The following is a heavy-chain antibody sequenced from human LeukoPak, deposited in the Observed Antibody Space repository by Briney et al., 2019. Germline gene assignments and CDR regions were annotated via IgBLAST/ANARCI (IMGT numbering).Heavy chain of an antibody. D-gene: IGHD1-1*01. V-gene: IGHV3-73*01. J-gene: IGHJ4*02. CDR3: QKMNA. CDR1: GFTFSGSA. CDR2: IRSKANSYAT. Sequence: PGRSLKLSCAASGFTFSGSAMHWVRQASGKGLEWVARIRSKANSYATAYAASVKGRFTISRDDSKNTAYLQMNSLKTEDTAVYYCQKMNAWGQGTLVTVSS.